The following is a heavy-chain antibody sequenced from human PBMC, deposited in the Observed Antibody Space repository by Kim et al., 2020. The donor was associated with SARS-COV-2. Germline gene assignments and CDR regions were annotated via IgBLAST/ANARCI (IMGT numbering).Heavy chain of an antibody. V-gene: IGHV3-23*01. CDR3: AKGDVLLWFGELSGRGGFDY. Sequence: GGSLRLSCAASGFTFSSYAMSWVRQAPGKGLEWVSAISGSGGSTYYADSVKGRFTISRDNSKNTLYLQMNSLRAEDTAVYYCAKGDVLLWFGELSGRGGFDYWGQGTLVTVSS. CDR2: ISGSGGST. D-gene: IGHD3-10*01. CDR1: GFTFSSYA. J-gene: IGHJ4*02.